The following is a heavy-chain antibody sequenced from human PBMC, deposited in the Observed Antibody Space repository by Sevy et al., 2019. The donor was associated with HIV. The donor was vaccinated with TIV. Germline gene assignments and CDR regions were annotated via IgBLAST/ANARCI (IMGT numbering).Heavy chain of an antibody. CDR1: GFTFSSYW. D-gene: IGHD3-22*01. CDR2: INSDGSST. CDR3: ARPYYYDSSGYLPYYFDY. V-gene: IGHV3-74*01. Sequence: GGSLRLSCAASGFTFSSYWMHWVLQAPGKGLVWVSRINSDGSSTSYADSVKGRFTISRDNAKNTLYLQMNSLRAEDTAVYYCARPYYYDSSGYLPYYFDYWGQGTLVTVSS. J-gene: IGHJ4*02.